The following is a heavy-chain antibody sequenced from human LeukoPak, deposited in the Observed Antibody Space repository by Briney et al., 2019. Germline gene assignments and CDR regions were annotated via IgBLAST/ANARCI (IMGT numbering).Heavy chain of an antibody. CDR1: GFTFSSYG. CDR3: AKDRVLYFDY. D-gene: IGHD2/OR15-2a*01. V-gene: IGHV3-30*18. CDR2: ISYDGSNK. Sequence: PGGSLRLSCAASGFTFSSYGMHWVRQAPGKGLEWVAVISYDGSNKYYADSVKGRFTISRDNSKNTLYLQMNSLRAEDTAVYYCAKDRVLYFDYWGQGTLVTVSS. J-gene: IGHJ4*02.